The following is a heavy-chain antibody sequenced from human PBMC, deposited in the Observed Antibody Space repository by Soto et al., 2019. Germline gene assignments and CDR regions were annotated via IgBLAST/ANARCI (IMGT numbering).Heavy chain of an antibody. CDR3: ASPRTTVSLLDY. CDR1: GGTFNSDA. Sequence: QVQLVQSGAEVKKPGSSVKVSCKASGGTFNSDAISWVRQAPGQGLERMGGIIPIFGTANYAQKFQGRVTITADKSTSTAYMKLNNLRSEDTAVYYCASPRTTVSLLDYWGQGTLVTVSS. CDR2: IIPIFGTA. J-gene: IGHJ4*02. V-gene: IGHV1-69*06. D-gene: IGHD4-17*01.